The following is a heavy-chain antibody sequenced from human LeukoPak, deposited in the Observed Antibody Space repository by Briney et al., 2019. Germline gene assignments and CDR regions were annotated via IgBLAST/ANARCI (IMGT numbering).Heavy chain of an antibody. J-gene: IGHJ4*02. CDR2: IYYSGSI. CDR3: ARLELSSSWYGGIDY. D-gene: IGHD6-13*01. V-gene: IGHV4-59*12. Sequence: PSETLSLTCTVSGGSISTYYWSWIRQPPGKGLEWIGYIYYSGSINYNPSLKSRVTISVDTSKNQFSLNLNSVTAADTAVYYCARLELSSSWYGGIDYWGQGTLVTVSS. CDR1: GGSISTYY.